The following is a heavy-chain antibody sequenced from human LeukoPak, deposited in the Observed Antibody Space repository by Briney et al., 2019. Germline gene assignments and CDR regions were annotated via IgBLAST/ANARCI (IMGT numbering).Heavy chain of an antibody. CDR3: ASAVGPFDN. CDR1: GFAFSSHG. D-gene: IGHD6-19*01. V-gene: IGHV3-33*01. Sequence: GRSLRLSCEASGFAFSSHGTHWVRQAPGKGLEWVAVIWYDGSNKYYADSVRGRFTIPRDNSENILYLRMNSLRVEDTAVYYCASAVGPFDNWGQGTLVTVSS. CDR2: IWYDGSNK. J-gene: IGHJ4*02.